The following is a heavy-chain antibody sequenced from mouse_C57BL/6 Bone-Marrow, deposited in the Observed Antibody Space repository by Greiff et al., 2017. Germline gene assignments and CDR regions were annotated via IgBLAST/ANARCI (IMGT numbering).Heavy chain of an antibody. CDR1: GYTFTSYT. CDR2: INPSSGYT. D-gene: IGHD1-1*01. V-gene: IGHV1-4*01. J-gene: IGHJ1*03. Sequence: QVQLQQSGAELARPGASVKMSCKASGYTFTSYTMHWVKQRHGQGLEWIGYINPSSGYTKYNQKFKDKATLTADKSSSTAYMQLSSLTSEDSAVYYCASSIYYYGSSYEYFDVWGTGTTVTVSS. CDR3: ASSIYYYGSSYEYFDV.